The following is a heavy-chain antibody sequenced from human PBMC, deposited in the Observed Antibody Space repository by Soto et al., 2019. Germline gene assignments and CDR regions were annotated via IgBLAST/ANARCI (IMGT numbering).Heavy chain of an antibody. V-gene: IGHV3-33*01. D-gene: IGHD1-26*01. J-gene: IGHJ6*02. CDR2: IWYDGSNK. CDR1: GFTFSHYG. CDR3: ARDPASGGATYYYYGMDV. Sequence: HPGGSLRLSCAASGFTFSHYGMDWVRQAPGKGLEWVALIWYDGSNKHYVDSVKGRFTISRDNSKNTLYLQMNSLRAEDTAVYYCARDPASGGATYYYYGMDVWGQGTTVTVSS.